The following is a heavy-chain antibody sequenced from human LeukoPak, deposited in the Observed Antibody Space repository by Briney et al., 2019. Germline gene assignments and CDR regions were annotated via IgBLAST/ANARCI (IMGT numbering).Heavy chain of an antibody. CDR2: INPSGGST. D-gene: IGHD6-19*01. Sequence: ASVKVSCRASGYTFTSYGISWVRQAPGQGLEWMGIINPSGGSTSYAQKFQGRVTMTRDMSTSTVYMELSSLRSEDMAVYYCARAMGRSGWYDYWGQGTLVTVSS. CDR3: ARAMGRSGWYDY. J-gene: IGHJ4*02. CDR1: GYTFTSYG. V-gene: IGHV1-46*01.